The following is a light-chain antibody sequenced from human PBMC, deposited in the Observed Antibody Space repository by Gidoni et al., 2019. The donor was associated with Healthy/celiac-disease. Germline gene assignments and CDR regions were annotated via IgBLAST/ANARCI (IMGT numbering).Light chain of an antibody. CDR3: QQYDNLQIT. J-gene: IGKJ5*01. V-gene: IGKV1-33*01. Sequence: DIQMTQSPSSLSASVGDRVTITCQASQDISNYLHWYQHKPWKAPTLLIYYASTLETGVPSTFIGSGSGTDVTFTISSLQPEDIATYYCQQYDNLQITFGQGTRLEIK. CDR1: QDISNY. CDR2: YAS.